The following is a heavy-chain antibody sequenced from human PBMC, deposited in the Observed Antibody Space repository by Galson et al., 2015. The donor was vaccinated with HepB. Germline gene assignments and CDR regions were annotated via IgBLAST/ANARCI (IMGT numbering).Heavy chain of an antibody. V-gene: IGHV3-23*01. CDR1: GFTFSNAW. J-gene: IGHJ4*02. Sequence: SLRLSCAASGFTFSNAWMSWVRQAPGKGLEWVSAISGSGGSTYYADSVKGRFTTSRDNSKNTLYLQMNSLRAEDTAVYYCAKSDSGSYGPQDYWGQGTLVTVSS. CDR3: AKSDSGSYGPQDY. D-gene: IGHD1-26*01. CDR2: ISGSGGST.